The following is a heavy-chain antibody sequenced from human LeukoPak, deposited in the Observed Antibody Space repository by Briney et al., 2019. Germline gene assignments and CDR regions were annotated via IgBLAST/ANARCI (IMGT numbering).Heavy chain of an antibody. D-gene: IGHD6-6*01. J-gene: IGHJ5*02. CDR1: GYTFTGYY. V-gene: IGHV1-2*02. CDR2: INPNSGGT. CDR3: ARDIGLAARGWARNWFDP. Sequence: ASVKVSCKASGYTFTGYYMHWVRQAPGQGLEWMGWINPNSGGTNYAQKFQGRVTMTRDTSISTAYMELSRPRSDDTAVYYCARDIGLAARGWARNWFDPWGQGTLVTVSS.